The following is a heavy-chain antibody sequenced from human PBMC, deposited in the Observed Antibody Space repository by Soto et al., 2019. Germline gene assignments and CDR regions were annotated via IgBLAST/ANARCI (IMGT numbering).Heavy chain of an antibody. CDR2: ITWNGGTI. CDR1: GFAFDDYV. CDR3: ARDAIWFGEFKDPFDY. J-gene: IGHJ4*02. V-gene: IGHV3-9*01. D-gene: IGHD3-10*01. Sequence: PGGSLRLSCAASGFAFDDYVMHWVRQPPGRGLEWVSGITWNGGTIRYVDSVKGRFTISRDNAKNSLYLQMNSLRAEDTAVYYCARDAIWFGEFKDPFDYWGQGTLVTVSS.